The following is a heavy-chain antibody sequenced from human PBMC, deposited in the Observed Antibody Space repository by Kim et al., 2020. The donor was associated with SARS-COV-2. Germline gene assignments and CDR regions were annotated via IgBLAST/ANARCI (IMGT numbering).Heavy chain of an antibody. CDR1: GFTFSSYA. D-gene: IGHD3-3*01. V-gene: IGHV3-23*01. J-gene: IGHJ4*02. CDR2: ISCSGGST. CDR3: AKDRRSTILGVEILEKFDY. Sequence: GGSLRLSCAASGFTFSSYAMRWVRQAPGKGLEWVSAISCSGGSTYYADSVKGRFTISRDNSKNTLYLQMNSLRAEDTAVYYCAKDRRSTILGVEILEKFDYWGQGTLVTVSS.